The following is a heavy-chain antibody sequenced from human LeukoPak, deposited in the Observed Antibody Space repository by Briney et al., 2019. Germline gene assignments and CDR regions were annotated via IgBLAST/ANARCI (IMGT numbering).Heavy chain of an antibody. Sequence: ASVKVSCKASGHTFTGYYMHWVRQAPGQGLEWMGWINPNSGGTNYAQKFQGRVTMTRDTSISTAYMELSRLRSDDTAVHYCARDALRNRHWGAWFDPWGQGTLVTVSS. CDR1: GHTFTGYY. CDR3: ARDALRNRHWGAWFDP. V-gene: IGHV1-2*02. D-gene: IGHD7-27*01. CDR2: INPNSGGT. J-gene: IGHJ5*02.